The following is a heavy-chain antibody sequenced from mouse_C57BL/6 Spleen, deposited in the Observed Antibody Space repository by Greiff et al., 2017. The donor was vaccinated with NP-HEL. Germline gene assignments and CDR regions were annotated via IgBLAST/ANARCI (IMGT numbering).Heavy chain of an antibody. CDR3: AREGYGNPWYFDV. Sequence: QVQLQQSGAELARPGASVKLSCKASGYTFTSYGISWVKQRTGQGLEWIGEIYPRSGHTYYNEKLKGKATLTADKSSSTAYMELRSLTSEDSAVYFCAREGYGNPWYFDVWGTGTTVTVSS. J-gene: IGHJ1*03. D-gene: IGHD2-1*01. CDR2: IYPRSGHT. V-gene: IGHV1-81*01. CDR1: GYTFTSYG.